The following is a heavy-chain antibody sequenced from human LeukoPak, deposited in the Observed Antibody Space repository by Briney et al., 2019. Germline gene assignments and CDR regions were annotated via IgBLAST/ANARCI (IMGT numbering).Heavy chain of an antibody. CDR3: AKAVYSSGLYYFDY. J-gene: IGHJ4*02. Sequence: PGRSLRLSCAASGFTFSSYGMPWVRQAPAKGLEWVAVISYDGSNKYYADSVKGRFTISRDNSKNTLYLQMNSLRAEDTAVYYCAKAVYSSGLYYFDYWGQGTLVTVSS. V-gene: IGHV3-30*18. D-gene: IGHD6-19*01. CDR1: GFTFSSYG. CDR2: ISYDGSNK.